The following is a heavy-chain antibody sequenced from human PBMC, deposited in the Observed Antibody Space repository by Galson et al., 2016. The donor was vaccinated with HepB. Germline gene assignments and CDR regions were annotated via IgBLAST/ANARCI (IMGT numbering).Heavy chain of an antibody. D-gene: IGHD6-25*01. J-gene: IGHJ4*02. CDR2: IKEDGSKT. CDR1: GFTFSRFW. CDR3: ASAPAATESDY. Sequence: SLRLSCAASGFTFSRFWMNWVRQAPGKGLEWVASIKEDGSKTSYVDSVKGRFTISRDNAKNLVYLQMNNLRAEDTAMYYCASAPAATESDYWGQGTLVTVSP. V-gene: IGHV3-7*01.